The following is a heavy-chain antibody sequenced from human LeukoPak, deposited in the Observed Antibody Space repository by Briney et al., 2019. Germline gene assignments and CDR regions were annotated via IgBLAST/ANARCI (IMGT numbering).Heavy chain of an antibody. D-gene: IGHD1-26*01. V-gene: IGHV4-59*01. Sequence: SQTLSLTCTVSAGSISSYYWSCIRQPPGKGLEWMGYIYYSASTNYNPSLKSRVPLSVDTSKNQSSVKLSCVTAADTAVYYCARGGGRFDYWGQGTLVTVSS. CDR2: IYYSAST. J-gene: IGHJ4*02. CDR1: AGSISSYY. CDR3: ARGGGRFDY.